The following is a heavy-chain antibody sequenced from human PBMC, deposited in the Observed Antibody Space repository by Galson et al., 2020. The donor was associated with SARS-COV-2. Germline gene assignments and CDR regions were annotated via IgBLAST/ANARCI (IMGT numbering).Heavy chain of an antibody. CDR3: ARLWRESTTYYYDSSGPADAFDI. J-gene: IGHJ3*02. CDR2: IIPIFGTA. V-gene: IGHV1-69*13. Sequence: SVQVSCKASGGTFSSYAISWVRQAPGQGLEWMGGIIPIFGTANYAQKFQGRVTITADDSTSTAYTELSSLRSEDTAVYYCARLWRESTTYYYDSSGPADAFDIWGQGTMVTVSS. CDR1: GGTFSSYA. D-gene: IGHD3-22*01.